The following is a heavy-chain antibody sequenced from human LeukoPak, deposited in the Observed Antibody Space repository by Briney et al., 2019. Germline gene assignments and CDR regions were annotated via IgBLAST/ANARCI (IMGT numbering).Heavy chain of an antibody. J-gene: IGHJ5*02. CDR1: GYTFTSYG. V-gene: IGHV1-18*04. CDR2: ISAYNGNT. Sequence: ASVKVSCKASGYTFTSYGIRWVRQAPGQGLEWMGWISAYNGNTNYAQKLQGRVTMTTDTSTSTAYMELRSLRSDDTAVYYCGRDGGSGPPLDPWGQGSLVTVSS. D-gene: IGHD3-10*01. CDR3: GRDGGSGPPLDP.